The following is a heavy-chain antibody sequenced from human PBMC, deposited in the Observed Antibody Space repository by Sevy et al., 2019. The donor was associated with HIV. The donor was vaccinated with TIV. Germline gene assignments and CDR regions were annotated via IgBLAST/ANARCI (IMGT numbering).Heavy chain of an antibody. V-gene: IGHV3-30-3*01. Sequence: GGYLRLSCEASGFTFTRYAFLWVRQAPGKGLEWVAVISKEGTNKYYIDSVKGRFTISRDNSRNTLFLQMERLRAEDTAIYFCARDPHAVPHWGSFDSWGQGTLVTVSS. J-gene: IGHJ4*02. D-gene: IGHD3-16*01. CDR2: ISKEGTNK. CDR1: GFTFTRYA. CDR3: ARDPHAVPHWGSFDS.